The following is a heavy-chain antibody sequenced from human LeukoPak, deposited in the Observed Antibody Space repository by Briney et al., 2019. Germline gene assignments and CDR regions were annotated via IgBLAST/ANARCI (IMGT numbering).Heavy chain of an antibody. D-gene: IGHD3-3*01. J-gene: IGHJ6*03. Sequence: GGSLRLSCAASGFSFSSYSMNWVRQAPGKGQEWISYIGASSATIYYADSVQGRFTISRDNAKNSLYLQMDNLRAEDTAVYYCAKVFGVEYFYYMDVWGNGATVIVSS. CDR1: GFSFSSYS. CDR2: IGASSATI. V-gene: IGHV3-48*04. CDR3: AKVFGVEYFYYMDV.